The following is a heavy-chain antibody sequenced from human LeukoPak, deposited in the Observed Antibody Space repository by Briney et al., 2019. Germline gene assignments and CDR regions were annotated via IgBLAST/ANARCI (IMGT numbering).Heavy chain of an antibody. CDR2: IKQDGSEK. V-gene: IGHV3-7*03. D-gene: IGHD5-18*01. Sequence: GGSLRLSCAASGFTFTDYWMTWVRQAPGKGLEWVANIKQDGSEKNYVDSVKGRFTISRDNSKNSLYLQMNSLRTEDTALYYCAKGILQGYSYGPGFDYWGQGTLVTVSS. CDR3: AKGILQGYSYGPGFDY. J-gene: IGHJ4*02. CDR1: GFTFTDYW.